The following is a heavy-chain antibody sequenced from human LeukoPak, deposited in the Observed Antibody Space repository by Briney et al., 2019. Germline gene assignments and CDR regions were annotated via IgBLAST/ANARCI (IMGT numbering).Heavy chain of an antibody. J-gene: IGHJ6*02. Sequence: ASVKVSCKASGYTFTCYYMHWVRQAPGQGLEWMGRINPNSGGTNYAQKFQGRVTMTRDTSISTAYMELSRLRSDDTAVYYCAPLAAALFNGMDVWGQGTTVTVSS. CDR1: GYTFTCYY. CDR2: INPNSGGT. V-gene: IGHV1-2*06. CDR3: APLAAALFNGMDV. D-gene: IGHD6-13*01.